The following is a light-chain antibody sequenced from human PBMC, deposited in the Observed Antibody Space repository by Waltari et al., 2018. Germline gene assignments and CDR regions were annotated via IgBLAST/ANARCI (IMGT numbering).Light chain of an antibody. V-gene: IGKV3-11*01. J-gene: IGKJ1*01. CDR3: QQRSKWPWS. CDR2: DAS. Sequence: EIVLTQSPATLSLSPGERATLSCRASQSVNSQLAWYKHKPGQAPRLLIYDASSMVTGISARFSGSGSGTDFTLTISSLEPEDFAVYYCQQRSKWPWSFGQGTKVEIK. CDR1: QSVNSQ.